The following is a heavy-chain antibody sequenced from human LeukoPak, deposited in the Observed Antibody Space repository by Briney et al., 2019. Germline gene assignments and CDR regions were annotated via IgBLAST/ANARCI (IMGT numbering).Heavy chain of an antibody. CDR2: IWYDGSNK. J-gene: IGHJ6*03. Sequence: GRSLRLSCAASGFTFSSYGMHWVRQAPGKGLEWVAVIWYDGSNKYYADSVKGRFTISRDNSKNTLYLQMNSLRAEDTAVYYCARDSVVVVPAASGSYYYYYMDVWGKVTTVTVSS. CDR3: ARDSVVVVPAASGSYYYYYMDV. D-gene: IGHD2-2*01. CDR1: GFTFSSYG. V-gene: IGHV3-33*01.